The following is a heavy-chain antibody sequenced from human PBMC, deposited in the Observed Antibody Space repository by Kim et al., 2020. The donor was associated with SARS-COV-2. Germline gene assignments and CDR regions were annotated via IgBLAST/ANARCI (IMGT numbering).Heavy chain of an antibody. V-gene: IGHV3-30*18. CDR3: AKDRRSSYDYVWGSYRPYYYYYGMDV. J-gene: IGHJ6*02. CDR2: ISYDGSNK. Sequence: GGALRLSCAASGFTFSSYGMHWVRQAPGKGLEWGEVISYDGSNKYYADSVKGRFTISRDNSKNTLYLQMNSLRAEDTAVYYCAKDRRSSYDYVWGSYRPYYYYYGMDVWGQGTTVTVSS. D-gene: IGHD3-16*02. CDR1: GFTFSSYG.